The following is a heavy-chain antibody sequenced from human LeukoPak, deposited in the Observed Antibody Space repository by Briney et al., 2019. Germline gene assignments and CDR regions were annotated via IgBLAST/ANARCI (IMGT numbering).Heavy chain of an antibody. D-gene: IGHD4-17*01. V-gene: IGHV4-30-2*01. J-gene: IGHJ4*02. Sequence: TPSQTLSLTCAVSGGSISSGGYSWSWIRQPPGKGLEWIGYIYHSGSTYYNPSLKSRVTISVDRSKNQFSLKPSSVTAADTAVYYCAREGSYGIDYWGQGTLVTVSS. CDR3: AREGSYGIDY. CDR2: IYHSGST. CDR1: GGSISSGGYS.